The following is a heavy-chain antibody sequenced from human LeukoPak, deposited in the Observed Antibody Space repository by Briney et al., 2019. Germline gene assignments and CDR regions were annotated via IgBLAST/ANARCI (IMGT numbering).Heavy chain of an antibody. Sequence: GRSLRLSCAASGFTFSAYWMHWVRQVPGKGLVWVSHITNDGTTTTYADSVRGRFTISRDNAKNILYLQMNSLRAEDSAVYYCVSDAPHSRFDPWGQGTLVTVSS. CDR1: GFTFSAYW. J-gene: IGHJ5*02. CDR2: ITNDGTTT. CDR3: VSDAPHSRFDP. D-gene: IGHD2/OR15-2a*01. V-gene: IGHV3-74*01.